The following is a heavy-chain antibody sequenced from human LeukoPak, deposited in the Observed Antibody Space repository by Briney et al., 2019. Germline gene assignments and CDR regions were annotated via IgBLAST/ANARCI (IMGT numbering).Heavy chain of an antibody. CDR3: ARVRDGDYYDY. D-gene: IGHD4-17*01. CDR2: IYSGGST. J-gene: IGHJ4*02. CDR1: GFTVSSNY. Sequence: GGSLRLSCAASGFTVSSNYMSWVSQAPGKGLEWLSVIYSGGSTHYADSVKGRFTISRDNSQNTLYLQMNSLRPDDTAVYYCARVRDGDYYDYWGQGTQVTVSS. V-gene: IGHV3-66*01.